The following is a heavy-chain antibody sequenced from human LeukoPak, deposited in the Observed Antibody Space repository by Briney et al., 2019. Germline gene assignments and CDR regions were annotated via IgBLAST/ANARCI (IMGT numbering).Heavy chain of an antibody. D-gene: IGHD2-8*02. CDR3: ARDLTERKYYIAF. J-gene: IGHJ4*02. V-gene: IGHV3-30*02. CDR1: GFTFSSFG. CDR2: IGYSGTDT. Sequence: GGSLRLSCAASGFTFSSFGIHWVRQAPGEGLEWVAYIGYSGTDTYYADSVKGRFTISRDNSKNTVHLQVNSLRAADTALYSCARDLTERKYYIAFWGQGTLVTVSS.